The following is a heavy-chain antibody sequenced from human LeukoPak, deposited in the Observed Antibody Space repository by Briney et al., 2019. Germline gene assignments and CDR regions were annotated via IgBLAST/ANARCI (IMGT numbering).Heavy chain of an antibody. CDR1: GHSISRHY. Sequence: PSETLSLTCTVSGHSISRHYWSWIRQPPGKGLEWIGYIYYSENSKYNPSLKSRVTMSLDTSKNQFSLKLNSVTAADTAVYYCARELEDCSAGSCYSGWFDPWGQGTLVTVSS. D-gene: IGHD2-15*01. CDR2: IYYSENS. J-gene: IGHJ5*02. CDR3: ARELEDCSAGSCYSGWFDP. V-gene: IGHV4-59*11.